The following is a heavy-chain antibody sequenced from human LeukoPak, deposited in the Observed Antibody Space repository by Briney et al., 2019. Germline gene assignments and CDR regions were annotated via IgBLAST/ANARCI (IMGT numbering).Heavy chain of an antibody. Sequence: SETLSLTCLVSGGSIRTNNYYWTWIRQPPGKGLEWIVYIYHSGSTHYNSSLKSRLAISVYASNNRFSLNLTSVTAADAAVYYCARAYDTSGYSSYHYMDVWGSGTTVTVSS. J-gene: IGHJ6*03. V-gene: IGHV4-30-4*08. D-gene: IGHD3-22*01. CDR3: ARAYDTSGYSSYHYMDV. CDR2: IYHSGST. CDR1: GGSIRTNNYY.